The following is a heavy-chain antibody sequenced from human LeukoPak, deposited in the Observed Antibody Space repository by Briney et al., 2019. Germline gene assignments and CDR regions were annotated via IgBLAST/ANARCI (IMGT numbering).Heavy chain of an antibody. D-gene: IGHD5-12*01. V-gene: IGHV4-59*01. CDR3: ARIVATIGTDS. Sequence: SETLSLTCTVSGTSISSYYWSWIRQSPGKGLELIGYIYYIGSTNYNPSLKSRVTISIDTSKNQFSLKLSSATAADTAVYYCARIVATIGTDSWGQGTLVTVSS. J-gene: IGHJ4*02. CDR2: IYYIGST. CDR1: GTSISSYY.